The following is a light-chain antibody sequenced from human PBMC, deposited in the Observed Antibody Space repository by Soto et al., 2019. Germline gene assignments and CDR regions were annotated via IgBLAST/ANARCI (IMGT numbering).Light chain of an antibody. CDR1: SSDVGAYNY. CDR2: DVS. J-gene: IGLJ1*01. CDR3: SSYTSATTYV. Sequence: QSALTQPASVSGSPGQSITIPCTGTSSDVGAYNYDSWYQQYPGEAPRVIIYDVSHRLAGVSNRFSGSKSGNTASLTISGLQTQDEADYYCSSYTSATTYVFGTGPKVAVL. V-gene: IGLV2-14*01.